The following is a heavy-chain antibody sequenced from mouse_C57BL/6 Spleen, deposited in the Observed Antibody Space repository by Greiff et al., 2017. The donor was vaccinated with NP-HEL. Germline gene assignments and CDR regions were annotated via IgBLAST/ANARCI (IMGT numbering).Heavy chain of an antibody. J-gene: IGHJ4*01. CDR2: INPYYGTY. V-gene: IGHV1-39*01. D-gene: IGHD1-1*01. CDR3: AREGDYGSSTRLYAMDY. CDR1: GLLFPYFN. Sequence: QLEPSGPGPVKPGPSGEIFRQGSGLLFPYFNMDWVKQNHGKSLWWDGGINPYYGTYKYKQKFNGKATWTVDQSSSTAYMQLNSLTSEDSAVYYCAREGDYGSSTRLYAMDYWGQGTSVTVSS.